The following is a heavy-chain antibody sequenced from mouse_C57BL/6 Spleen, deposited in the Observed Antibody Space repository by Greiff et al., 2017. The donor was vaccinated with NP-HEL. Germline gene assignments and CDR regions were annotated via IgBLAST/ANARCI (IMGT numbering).Heavy chain of an antibody. CDR1: GYAFTNYL. Sequence: QVQLKESGAELVRPGTSVKVSCKASGYAFTNYLIEWVKQRPGQGLEWIGVINPGSGGTNYNEKFKGKATLTADKSSSTAYMQLSSLTSEDSAVYFCARSLYSCFDYWGQGTTLTVSS. CDR3: ARSLYSCFDY. V-gene: IGHV1-54*01. J-gene: IGHJ2*01. D-gene: IGHD2-12*01. CDR2: INPGSGGT.